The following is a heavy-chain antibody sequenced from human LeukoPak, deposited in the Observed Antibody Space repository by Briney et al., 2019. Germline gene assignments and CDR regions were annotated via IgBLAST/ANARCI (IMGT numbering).Heavy chain of an antibody. V-gene: IGHV1-18*01. CDR3: ARVYYDSSGYYYFRAFVI. CDR1: GYTFTSYG. Sequence: ASVKVSCKASGYTFTSYGISWVRQAPGQGLEWMGWISAYNGNTNYAQKLQGRVTMTTDTSTSTAYMELRSLRSDDTAVYYCARVYYDSSGYYYFRAFVIWGEGPVLTVSS. CDR2: ISAYNGNT. J-gene: IGHJ3*02. D-gene: IGHD3-22*01.